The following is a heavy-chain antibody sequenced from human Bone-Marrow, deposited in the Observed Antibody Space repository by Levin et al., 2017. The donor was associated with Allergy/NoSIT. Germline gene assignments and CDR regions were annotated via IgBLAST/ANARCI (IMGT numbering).Heavy chain of an antibody. CDR1: RFTLKCCR. D-gene: IGHD5-24*01. Sequence: RTGGSLRLSCVASRFTLKCCRMYWVRQAPGKGLEWVSSISSSGTYIDYAESVKGRFTISRDNAKNSLYLQMNSLRAEDTAVYYCARDWARRDVYNSDYWGQGTLVTVSS. CDR3: ARDWARRDVYNSDY. CDR2: ISSSGTYI. V-gene: IGHV3-21*01. J-gene: IGHJ4*02.